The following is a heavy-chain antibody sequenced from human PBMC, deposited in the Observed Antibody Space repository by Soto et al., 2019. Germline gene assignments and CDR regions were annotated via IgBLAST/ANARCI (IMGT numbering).Heavy chain of an antibody. CDR3: APSDAATFDY. D-gene: IGHD6-25*01. J-gene: IGHJ4*02. CDR2: ISYDGSNK. Sequence: GGSLRLSCAASGFTFSSYAMHWVRQAPGKGLERVAVISYDGSNKYYADSVKGRFTISRDNSKNTLYLQMNSLRAEDTAVYYCAPSDAATFDYWGQGTLVTVSS. V-gene: IGHV3-30-3*01. CDR1: GFTFSSYA.